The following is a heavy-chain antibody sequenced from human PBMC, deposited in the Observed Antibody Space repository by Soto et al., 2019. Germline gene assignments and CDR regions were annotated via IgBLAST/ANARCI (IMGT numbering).Heavy chain of an antibody. V-gene: IGHV3-74*01. J-gene: IGHJ6*01. CDR2: INSDGSST. CDR3: TRDRSYSLDV. CDR1: GSTFSNDW. Sequence: EVQLVESGGGLLQPGGSLRLSCAVSGSTFSNDWMHWVRQAPGKGLVWVSHINSDGSSTNYADFVKGRFTIASDNAKITVYLQMNSLGAEDTAVYYCTRDRSYSLDVWGQGTTVSVSS.